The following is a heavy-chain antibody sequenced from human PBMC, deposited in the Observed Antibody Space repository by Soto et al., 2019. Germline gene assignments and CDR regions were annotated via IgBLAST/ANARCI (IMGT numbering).Heavy chain of an antibody. J-gene: IGHJ3*02. CDR1: GFTFRNFE. Sequence: LRLSCAASGFTFRNFEMNWVRQAPGKGLEWVSYIDATSNIIYYADSVKGRFTISRDNSKNSLSLQMNSLRAEDTAVYYCARDRWHANRYPGAFDIWGRGTMVTVSS. V-gene: IGHV3-48*03. CDR2: IDATSNII. CDR3: ARDRWHANRYPGAFDI. D-gene: IGHD1-20*01.